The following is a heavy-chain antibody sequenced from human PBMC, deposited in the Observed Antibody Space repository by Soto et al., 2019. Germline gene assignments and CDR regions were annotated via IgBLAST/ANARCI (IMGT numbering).Heavy chain of an antibody. D-gene: IGHD3-3*01. CDR2: ISYDGSNK. V-gene: IGHV3-30*18. J-gene: IGHJ3*02. Sequence: PGGSLRLSCGASEFTFSSYGMHWVRQAPGKGLEWLSVISYDGSNKYYTDSVKGRFTISRDNSKNTLYLQMNSLRGEDTAVHYCAKDRAFWSGTHDAFDIWGQGTMVTVSS. CDR3: AKDRAFWSGTHDAFDI. CDR1: EFTFSSYG.